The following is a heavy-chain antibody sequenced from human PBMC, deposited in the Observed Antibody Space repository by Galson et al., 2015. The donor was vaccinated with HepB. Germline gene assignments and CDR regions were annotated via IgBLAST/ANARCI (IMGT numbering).Heavy chain of an antibody. J-gene: IGHJ6*02. D-gene: IGHD2-2*01. Sequence: ETLSLTCTVSGGSISSYYWSWIRQPPGKGLEWIGYIYYSGSTNYNPSLKSRVTISVDTSKNQFSLKLSSVTAADTAVYYCARDQSPYLCSSTSCYEGGWGMDVWGQGTTVTVSS. CDR2: IYYSGST. V-gene: IGHV4-59*01. CDR1: GGSISSYY. CDR3: ARDQSPYLCSSTSCYEGGWGMDV.